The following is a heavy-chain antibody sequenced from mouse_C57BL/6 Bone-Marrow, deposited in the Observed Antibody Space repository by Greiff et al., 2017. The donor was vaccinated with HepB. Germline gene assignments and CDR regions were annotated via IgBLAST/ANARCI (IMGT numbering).Heavy chain of an antibody. CDR2: IWRGGST. V-gene: IGHV2-5*01. J-gene: IGHJ1*03. CDR3: ANYGNYWYFDV. D-gene: IGHD2-1*01. CDR1: GFSLTSYG. Sequence: VKVVESGPGLVQPSQSLSITCTVSGFSLTSYGVHWVRQSPGKGLEWLGVIWRGGSTDYNAAFMSRLSITKDNSKSQVFFKMNSLQADDTAIYYCANYGNYWYFDVWGTGTTVTVSS.